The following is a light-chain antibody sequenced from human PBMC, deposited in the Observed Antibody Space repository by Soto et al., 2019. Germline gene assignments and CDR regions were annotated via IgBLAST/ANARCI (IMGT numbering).Light chain of an antibody. V-gene: IGLV2-23*01. CDR1: SSDVGNYNL. J-gene: IGLJ1*01. Sequence: QSALTQPASVSGSPGQSITIPCTGSSSDVGNYNLVSWYQQHPGKAPKLMIYEDTKWPSGVSNRFSGSKSGNTAYLTISGLQAEDEADYYCWSYAVGRTYVFGTGTKLTVL. CDR3: WSYAVGRTYV. CDR2: EDT.